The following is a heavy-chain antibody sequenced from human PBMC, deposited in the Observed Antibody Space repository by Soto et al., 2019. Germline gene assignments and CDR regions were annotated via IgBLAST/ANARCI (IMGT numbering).Heavy chain of an antibody. CDR3: ARDERIAVAGTDT. CDR1: GFTFSNYA. Sequence: EVQLLESGGGLVQPGGSLRLSCAASGFTFSNYAMTWVRQAAGKGPEWVSSISGPGGSTYYADSVQGRFTVSRDNSKNTLFLQMNSLRAEDTALYYCARDERIAVAGTDTWGQGILVTVTS. V-gene: IGHV3-23*01. D-gene: IGHD6-19*01. CDR2: ISGPGGST. J-gene: IGHJ5*02.